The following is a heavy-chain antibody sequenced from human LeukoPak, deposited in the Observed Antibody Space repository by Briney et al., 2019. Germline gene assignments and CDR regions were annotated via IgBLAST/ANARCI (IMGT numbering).Heavy chain of an antibody. D-gene: IGHD6-6*01. CDR1: GFTFSSYG. J-gene: IGHJ3*02. V-gene: IGHV3-33*06. CDR2: IWYDGSNK. Sequence: GRSLRLSCAASGFTFSSYGMHWVRQAPGKGLEWVAVIWYDGSNKYYADSVKGRFTISRDNSKNTLYLQMNSLRAEDTAVYYCAKAKYSSSVSYVYAFDIWGQGTLVTVSS. CDR3: AKAKYSSSVSYVYAFDI.